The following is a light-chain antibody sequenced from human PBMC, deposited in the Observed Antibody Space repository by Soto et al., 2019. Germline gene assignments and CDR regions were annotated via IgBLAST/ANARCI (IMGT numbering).Light chain of an antibody. Sequence: QSVLTQPPSASGSPGQSVAISCTGTSSDVGGYSYVSWYQQHPGKAPKLMIYEVNKRPSGVPDRFSGSKSGNTASLTVPGLQAEDEADYYCSSYAGSSNVFGTGTKVTVL. CDR3: SSYAGSSNV. V-gene: IGLV2-8*01. CDR1: SSDVGGYSY. J-gene: IGLJ1*01. CDR2: EVN.